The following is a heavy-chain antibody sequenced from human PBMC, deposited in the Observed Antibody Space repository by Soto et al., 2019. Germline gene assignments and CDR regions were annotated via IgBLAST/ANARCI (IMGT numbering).Heavy chain of an antibody. D-gene: IGHD6-6*01. Sequence: GSLRLSCTASGFIFGGYGMSCVLQAPGKGLEYIGLIRNKGYGESTEYAASVKGRFSISRDDSKSIVYLQMNSLKTEDTAVYFCTRFIAARFDFWGQGTPVTVSS. V-gene: IGHV3-49*04. CDR2: IRNKGYGEST. CDR3: TRFIAARFDF. CDR1: GFIFGGYG. J-gene: IGHJ4*02.